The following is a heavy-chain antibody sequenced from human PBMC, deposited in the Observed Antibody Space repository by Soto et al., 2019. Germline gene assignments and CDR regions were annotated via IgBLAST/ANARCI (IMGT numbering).Heavy chain of an antibody. D-gene: IGHD3-22*01. Sequence: VRQAPGKGLEWVSYISSSGSTIYYADSVKGRFTISRDNAKNSLYLQMNSLRAEDTAVYYCARDAEYYDSSAPDYWGQGTLVTVSS. J-gene: IGHJ4*02. CDR3: ARDAEYYDSSAPDY. V-gene: IGHV3-48*03. CDR2: ISSSGSTI.